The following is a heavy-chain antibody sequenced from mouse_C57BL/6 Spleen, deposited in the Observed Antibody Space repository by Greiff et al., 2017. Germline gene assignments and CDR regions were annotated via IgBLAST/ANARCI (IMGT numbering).Heavy chain of an antibody. CDR3: ARSRGYYERGYAMDY. CDR1: GYTFTSYW. J-gene: IGHJ4*01. Sequence: QVQLQQSGAELVKPGASVKMSCKASGYTFTSYWITWVKQRPGQGLEWIGDIYPGSGSTNYNEKFKSKATLTVDTSSSTAYMQRSSLTSEDAAVYYCARSRGYYERGYAMDYWGQGTSVTVSS. CDR2: IYPGSGST. D-gene: IGHD2-3*01. V-gene: IGHV1-55*01.